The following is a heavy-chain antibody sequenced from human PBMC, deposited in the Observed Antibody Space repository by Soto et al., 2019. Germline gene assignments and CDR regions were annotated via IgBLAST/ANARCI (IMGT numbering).Heavy chain of an antibody. J-gene: IGHJ3*02. CDR3: ARGKGLTYYYDSSGPNDAFDI. V-gene: IGHV1-18*04. Sequence: ASVKVSCKASGYTFTSYGISWVRQAPGQGLEWMGWISAYNGNTNYAQKLQGRVTMTTDTPTSTAYMELRSLRSDDTAVYYCARGKGLTYYYDSSGPNDAFDIWGQGTMVTVSS. CDR1: GYTFTSYG. D-gene: IGHD3-22*01. CDR2: ISAYNGNT.